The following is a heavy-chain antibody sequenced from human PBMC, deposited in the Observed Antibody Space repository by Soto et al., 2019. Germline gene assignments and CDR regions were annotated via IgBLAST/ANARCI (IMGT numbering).Heavy chain of an antibody. CDR3: AKSMSTVTKEIDY. CDR1: GYTFTSYS. D-gene: IGHD4-17*01. CDR2: ISAYNGNT. Sequence: GASVKVSCKASGYTFTSYSISWVRQAPGQGLEWMGWISAYNGNTNYAQKLQGRVTMTTDTSTSTAYMELRSLRSDDTAVYYCAKSMSTVTKEIDYWDQGTLVTVSS. J-gene: IGHJ4*02. V-gene: IGHV1-18*01.